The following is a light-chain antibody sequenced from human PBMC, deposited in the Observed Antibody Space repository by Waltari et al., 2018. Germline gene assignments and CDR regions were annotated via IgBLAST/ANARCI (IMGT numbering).Light chain of an antibody. CDR2: RNN. CDR1: RSNIGINS. CDR3: AAWDDTLSAVL. J-gene: IGLJ3*02. V-gene: IGLV1-47*01. Sequence: QSVLTQPPSASGTHGQRVTISCPGSRSNIGINSVYWYQHLPGTTPKLLIYRNNQRPSGVPDRFSGSKSGTSASLAISGLRSEDEADYYCAAWDDTLSAVLFGGGTNLTVL.